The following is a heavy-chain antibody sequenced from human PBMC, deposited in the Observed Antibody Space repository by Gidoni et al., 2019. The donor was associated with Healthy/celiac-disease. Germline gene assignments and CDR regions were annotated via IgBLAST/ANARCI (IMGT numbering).Heavy chain of an antibody. Sequence: QVQLQESGPGVVKPSQTLSLTCTVSGVSISSGPYYWSWIRQPAGKGLEWIGRIYTSGNTNCNPSLESRVTMSVDTSKNQFSLKLSSVTAADTAVYYCARDWGVDAAMDYWGQGTLITVSS. CDR1: GVSISSGPYY. CDR2: IYTSGNT. J-gene: IGHJ4*02. V-gene: IGHV4-61*02. CDR3: ARDWGVDAAMDY. D-gene: IGHD5-18*01.